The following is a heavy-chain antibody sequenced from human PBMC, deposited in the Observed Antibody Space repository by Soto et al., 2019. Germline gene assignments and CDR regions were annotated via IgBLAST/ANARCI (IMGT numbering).Heavy chain of an antibody. V-gene: IGHV3-23*01. CDR2: ISASGGST. CDR1: GFTFSSYA. CDR3: AKDRGIYYGSGSYYI. Sequence: DVELLESGGGLGQPGGSLRLSCAASGFTFSSYAMSWVRQAPGKGLEWVAAISASGGSTNYADSVKGRFAISRDNSKDTMYLRMNSLRAEYTAVYYCAKDRGIYYGSGSYYIWGRGTLVTVSS. J-gene: IGHJ3*02. D-gene: IGHD3-10*01.